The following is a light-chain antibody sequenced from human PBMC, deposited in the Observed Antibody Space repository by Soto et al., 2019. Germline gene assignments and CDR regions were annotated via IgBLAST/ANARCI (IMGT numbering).Light chain of an antibody. CDR2: GAS. V-gene: IGKV1-12*01. CDR3: QQANSFPYT. J-gene: IGKJ2*01. CDR1: QDINSW. Sequence: DMQMTQSPSSVSASVGDRVTITCRASQDINSWLAWYQQKPGKAPKLLVYGASSLQSGVPSRFSGSGSGTDFTLTISSLQPEDFAIYYCQQANSFPYTFGQGTKLEIK.